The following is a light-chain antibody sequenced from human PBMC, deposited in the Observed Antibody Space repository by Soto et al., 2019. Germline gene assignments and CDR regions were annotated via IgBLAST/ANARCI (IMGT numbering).Light chain of an antibody. CDR3: QVWDSSTV. CDR1: NIGSKN. V-gene: IGLV3-9*01. CDR2: RDS. J-gene: IGLJ3*02. Sequence: SYELTQPLSVSVALGQTARIPCGGNNIGSKNVHWYQQKPGQAPVLVIYRDSNRPSGIPERFSGSNSGNTATLTISRAQAGDEAGYYCQVWDSSTVFGGGTELTVL.